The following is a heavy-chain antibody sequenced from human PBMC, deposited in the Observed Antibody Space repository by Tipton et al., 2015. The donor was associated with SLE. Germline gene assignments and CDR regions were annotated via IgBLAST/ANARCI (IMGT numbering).Heavy chain of an antibody. V-gene: IGHV3-64D*09. J-gene: IGHJ4*02. Sequence: SLRLSCSASGFTFSSYAMHWVRQAPGKGLEYVSAISSNGGSTYYADSVKGRFTISRDNSKNTLYLQMSSLRAEDTAVYYCAKPGIAVAGYFDYWGQGTLVTVSS. CDR1: GFTFSSYA. CDR3: AKPGIAVAGYFDY. CDR2: ISSNGGST. D-gene: IGHD6-19*01.